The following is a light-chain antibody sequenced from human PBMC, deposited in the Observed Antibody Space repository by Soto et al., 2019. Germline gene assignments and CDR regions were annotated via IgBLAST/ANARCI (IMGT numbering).Light chain of an antibody. V-gene: IGKV3-20*01. J-gene: IGKJ1*01. Sequence: ETVLTQAPGTLSLSPVERATLSCRASQTIRSNDLAWYRQTPGQAPRLLIYGASNRATGIADRFSGSGSGTDFTLIISRLEPEDFALYYCQQYGSSPWTFGQGTKVEIK. CDR2: GAS. CDR1: QTIRSND. CDR3: QQYGSSPWT.